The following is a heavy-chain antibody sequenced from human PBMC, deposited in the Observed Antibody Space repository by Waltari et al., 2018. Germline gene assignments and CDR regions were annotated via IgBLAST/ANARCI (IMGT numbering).Heavy chain of an antibody. Sequence: QVQLQESGPGLVKPSETLSLTCTVSGGSISGYYWNWIRQPPGKGLEWIGSIYYSGNTNYNPSLKSRVTISIDTSKNQFSLKLSSVTAADTAVYYCARDTGALWMDVWGQGTTVTVSS. CDR1: GGSISGYY. D-gene: IGHD2-21*01. J-gene: IGHJ6*02. V-gene: IGHV4-59*01. CDR2: IYYSGNT. CDR3: ARDTGALWMDV.